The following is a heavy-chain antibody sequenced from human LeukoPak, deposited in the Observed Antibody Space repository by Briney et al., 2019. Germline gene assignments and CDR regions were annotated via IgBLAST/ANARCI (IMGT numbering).Heavy chain of an antibody. V-gene: IGHV3-33*01. J-gene: IGHJ4*02. Sequence: GKSLRLSCAASGLTFRNYGMHWVRQAPGKELEWVAVIWYDGSNKYYADSVKGRFTTSRDNSKDTLYLQMNSLRSEDTAVYYCARAASPTVTTYYFDYWGQGTLVTVSS. CDR3: ARAASPTVTTYYFDY. CDR2: IWYDGSNK. D-gene: IGHD4-17*01. CDR1: GLTFRNYG.